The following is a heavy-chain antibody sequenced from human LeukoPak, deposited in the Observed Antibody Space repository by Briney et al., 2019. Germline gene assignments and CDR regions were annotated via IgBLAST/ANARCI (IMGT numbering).Heavy chain of an antibody. J-gene: IGHJ6*03. CDR2: IYSGGST. D-gene: IGHD3-22*01. Sequence: GGSLRLSCAASGFTVSSNYMSWVRQAPGKGLEWVSVIYSGGSTYYADSVKGRFTISRDNSKNTLYLQMNSLGAEDTAVYYCASRNYDSSGYYRNHYYYYMDAWGKGTTVTVSS. CDR1: GFTVSSNY. CDR3: ASRNYDSSGYYRNHYYYYMDA. V-gene: IGHV3-66*02.